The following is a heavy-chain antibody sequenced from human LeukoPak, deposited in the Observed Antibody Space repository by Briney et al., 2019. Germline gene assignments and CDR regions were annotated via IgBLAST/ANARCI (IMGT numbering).Heavy chain of an antibody. V-gene: IGHV1-24*01. J-gene: IGHJ4*02. Sequence: GASVKVFRKVSGYTLTELSMHWVRQAPGKGREWRGRFYPEDGETIYAQKFQGRVTMTEDTSTDTAYMELSSLRSEDTAVYYCATGQLWLPRDYWGQGTLVTVSS. CDR1: GYTLTELS. CDR3: ATGQLWLPRDY. D-gene: IGHD5-18*01. CDR2: FYPEDGET.